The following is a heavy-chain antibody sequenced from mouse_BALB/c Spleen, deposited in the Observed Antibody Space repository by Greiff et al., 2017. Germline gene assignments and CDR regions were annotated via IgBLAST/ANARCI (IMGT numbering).Heavy chain of an antibody. CDR1: GFTFSSYA. D-gene: IGHD2-10*02. J-gene: IGHJ4*01. V-gene: IGHV5-9-4*01. CDR2: ISSGGSYT. Sequence: EVQLVESGGGLVKPGGSLKLSCAASGFTFSSYAMSWVRQSPEKRLEWVAEISSGGSYTYYPDTVTGRFTISRDNAKNTLYLEMSSLRSEDTAMYYCARDSYGNYGAMDYWGQGTSVTVSS. CDR3: ARDSYGNYGAMDY.